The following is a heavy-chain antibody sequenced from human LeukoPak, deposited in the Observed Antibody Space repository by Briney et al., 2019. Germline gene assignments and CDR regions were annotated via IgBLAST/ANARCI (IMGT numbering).Heavy chain of an antibody. CDR1: GFTFSSYS. Sequence: GGSLRLSCAASGFTFSSYSMNWVRQAPGKGLEWVSSISNSGSYIYYADSVKGRFTISRDNAKNSLYLQMNSLRAEDTAVYYCARDLAVAGTHDTFDIWGQGTMVTVSS. CDR3: ARDLAVAGTHDTFDI. CDR2: ISNSGSYI. V-gene: IGHV3-21*01. J-gene: IGHJ3*02. D-gene: IGHD6-19*01.